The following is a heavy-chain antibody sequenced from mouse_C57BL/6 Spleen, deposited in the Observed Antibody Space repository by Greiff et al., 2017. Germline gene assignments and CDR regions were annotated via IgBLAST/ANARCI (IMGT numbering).Heavy chain of an antibody. V-gene: IGHV5-17*01. J-gene: IGHJ1*03. D-gene: IGHD1-1*01. Sequence: EVQLVESGGGLVKPGGSLKLSCAASGFTFSDYGMHWVRQAPEKGLEWVAYISSGSSTIYYADTVKGRFTISRDNAKNTLFLQMTSLRSEDTAMYYFARSITTVVATDWYFDVWGTGTTVTVSS. CDR2: ISSGSSTI. CDR3: ARSITTVVATDWYFDV. CDR1: GFTFSDYG.